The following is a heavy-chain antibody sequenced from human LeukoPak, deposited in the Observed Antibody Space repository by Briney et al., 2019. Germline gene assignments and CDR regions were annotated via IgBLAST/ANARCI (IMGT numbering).Heavy chain of an antibody. Sequence: PSETLSLTCTISGGSISSSDYYWGWIRQPPGKGLEWTGSVYYSGSTYYNPSLKSRVTIHIDTSKNQFSLNLNSVTAADTAIYYCARLRSVAQGHIDYWGQGTLVTVSS. V-gene: IGHV4-39*01. D-gene: IGHD6-19*01. CDR3: ARLRSVAQGHIDY. CDR2: VYYSGST. J-gene: IGHJ4*02. CDR1: GGSISSSDYY.